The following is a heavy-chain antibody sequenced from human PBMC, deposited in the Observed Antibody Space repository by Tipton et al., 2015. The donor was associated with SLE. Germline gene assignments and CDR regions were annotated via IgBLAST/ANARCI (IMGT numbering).Heavy chain of an antibody. V-gene: IGHV4-4*07. CDR1: DGSISSFY. Sequence: LRLSCTVSDGSISSFYWSWIRQSAGKRLEWIGRVCSSGSTDYNPSLKSRVTMSVDTSKNQFSLKLSSVTAADTAVYYCAREGVPYNWFDPWGQGTLVTVSS. CDR3: AREGVPYNWFDP. J-gene: IGHJ5*02. CDR2: VCSSGST.